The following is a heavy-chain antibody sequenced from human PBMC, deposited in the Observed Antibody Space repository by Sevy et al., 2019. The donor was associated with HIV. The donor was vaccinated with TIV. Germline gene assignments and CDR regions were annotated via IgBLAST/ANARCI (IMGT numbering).Heavy chain of an antibody. J-gene: IGHJ4*02. CDR1: GGTFSSYA. CDR3: ARGTRGKIVGATTVLLCFDY. D-gene: IGHD1-26*01. Sequence: ASVKVSCKASGGTFSSYAISWVRQAPGQGLEWMGGIIPIFGTANYAQKFQGRVTITADESTSTAYMELSSLRSEDTAVYYCARGTRGKIVGATTVLLCFDYWGQGTLVTVSS. V-gene: IGHV1-69*13. CDR2: IIPIFGTA.